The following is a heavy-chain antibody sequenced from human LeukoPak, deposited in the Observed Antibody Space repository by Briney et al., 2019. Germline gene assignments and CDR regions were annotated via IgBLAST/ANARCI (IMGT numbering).Heavy chain of an antibody. V-gene: IGHV3-23*01. CDR2: ISGSGGTT. Sequence: GGSLRLSCAASGFTFSSYAMSWVRQAAGRGMEWVSGISGSGGTTYCADCVKGRFCISRDNSNNALYLQLNSLRAEDTAVYYCAKGRNYASGSYGDSWGQGTLVTVSS. CDR1: GFTFSSYA. J-gene: IGHJ4*02. D-gene: IGHD3-10*01. CDR3: AKGRNYASGSYGDS.